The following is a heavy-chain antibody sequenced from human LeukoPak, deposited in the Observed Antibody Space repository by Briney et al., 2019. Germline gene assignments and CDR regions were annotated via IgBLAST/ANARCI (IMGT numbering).Heavy chain of an antibody. V-gene: IGHV3-23*01. D-gene: IGHD5-12*01. Sequence: GGSLRLSCAASGFTFREYSMRWVRQAPGKGLEWVSNIRSNGGDTYYTDSVKGRFTISRDNSKNTLYLEMNSLRAEDTAVYYCAKGGYTSWFDPWGQGTRVTVSS. CDR3: AKGGYTSWFDP. CDR1: GFTFREYS. J-gene: IGHJ5*02. CDR2: IRSNGGDT.